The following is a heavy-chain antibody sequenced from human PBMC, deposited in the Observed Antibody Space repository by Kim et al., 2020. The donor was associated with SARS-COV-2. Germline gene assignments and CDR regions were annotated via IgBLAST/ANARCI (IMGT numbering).Heavy chain of an antibody. CDR2: IYYSGST. CDR1: GGSISSGGYY. Sequence: SETLSLTCTVSGGSISSGGYYWSWIRQHPGKGLEWIGYIYYSGSTYYNPSLKSRVTISVDTSKNQFSLKLSSVTAADTAVYYCARTWFGELRFDYWGQGTLVTVSS. J-gene: IGHJ4*02. D-gene: IGHD3-10*01. CDR3: ARTWFGELRFDY. V-gene: IGHV4-31*03.